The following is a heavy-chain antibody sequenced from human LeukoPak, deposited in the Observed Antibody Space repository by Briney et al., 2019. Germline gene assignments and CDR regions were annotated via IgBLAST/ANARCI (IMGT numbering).Heavy chain of an antibody. CDR3: ARVYLYTTGWSAAYYYFMDV. V-gene: IGHV1-18*01. CDR2: VSSDNGQT. J-gene: IGHJ6*03. Sequence: ASVKVSCKASTYISSDFGISWVRLAPGGGLEWMGCVSSDNGQTNYGHKFYGRVTMTMETSTNTASMELRGLRSDDTAIYYCARVYLYTTGWSAAYYYFMDVWGKGTTVIVS. CDR1: TYISSDFG. D-gene: IGHD3-16*02.